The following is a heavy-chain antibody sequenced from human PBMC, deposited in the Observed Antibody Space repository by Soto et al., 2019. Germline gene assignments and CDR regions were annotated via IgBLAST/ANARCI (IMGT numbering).Heavy chain of an antibody. CDR1: GGTFSSYA. Sequence: ASVKVSCKASGGTFSSYAISWVRQAPGQGLEWMGGIIPIFGTANYAQKFQGRVTITADESTSTAYMELNSLRAEDTAVYYCAKVGTQPRTGTTRYYGMDVWGQGTTVTVSS. J-gene: IGHJ6*02. CDR2: IIPIFGTA. CDR3: AKVGTQPRTGTTRYYGMDV. D-gene: IGHD1-7*01. V-gene: IGHV1-69*13.